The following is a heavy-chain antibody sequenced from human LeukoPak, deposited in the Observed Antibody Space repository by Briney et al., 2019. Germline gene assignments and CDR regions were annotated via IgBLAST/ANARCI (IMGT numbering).Heavy chain of an antibody. V-gene: IGHV3-21*01. Sequence: GGSLRVSCVASGFTFSSYAMSWVRQAPGKGLEWVSSISSSSNYIYNADSVKGRVTISRDNAKNSLYLQMNSLRAEDTAVYYCARGKTATEAFDIWGQGTMVTVSS. CDR2: ISSSSNYI. D-gene: IGHD1-1*01. J-gene: IGHJ3*02. CDR1: GFTFSSYA. CDR3: ARGKTATEAFDI.